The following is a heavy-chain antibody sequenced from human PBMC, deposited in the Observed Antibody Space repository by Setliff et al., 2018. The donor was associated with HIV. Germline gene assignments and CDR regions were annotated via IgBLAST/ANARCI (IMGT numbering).Heavy chain of an antibody. J-gene: IGHJ3*02. CDR1: GYTFTSYG. Sequence: ASVKVSCKASGYTFTSYGISWVRQAPGQGLEWVGWISAYNGNTNYAQKLQGRVTMTTDTSTSTAYMELRSLRSDDTAVYYCARDYAYDILTGYYSPPDAFDIWGQGTMVTVSS. CDR3: ARDYAYDILTGYYSPPDAFDI. V-gene: IGHV1-18*01. CDR2: ISAYNGNT. D-gene: IGHD3-9*01.